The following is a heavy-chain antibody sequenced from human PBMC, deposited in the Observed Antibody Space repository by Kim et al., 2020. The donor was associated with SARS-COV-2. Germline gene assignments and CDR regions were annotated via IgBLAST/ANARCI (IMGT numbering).Heavy chain of an antibody. CDR3: ARDLSITMIVGTP. Sequence: GGSLRLSCAASGFTFSSYEMNWVRQAPGKGLEWVSYISSSGSTIYYADSVKGRFTISRDNAKNSLYLQMNSLRAEDTAVYYCARDLSITMIVGTPWGQGTLVTVSS. D-gene: IGHD3-22*01. CDR1: GFTFSSYE. J-gene: IGHJ5*02. CDR2: ISSSGSTI. V-gene: IGHV3-48*03.